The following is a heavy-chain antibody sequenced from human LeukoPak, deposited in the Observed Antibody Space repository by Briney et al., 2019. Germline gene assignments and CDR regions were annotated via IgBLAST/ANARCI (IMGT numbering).Heavy chain of an antibody. Sequence: WGSLRLSCAASGFTFSSYEMIWVRQAPGNGLEWVSYISSSGSTIYYADSVKGRFTISRDNAKNSLYLQMNSLRAEDTAVYYCAELGITMIGGVWGKGTTVTISS. CDR3: AELGITMIGGV. V-gene: IGHV3-48*03. J-gene: IGHJ6*04. CDR2: ISSSGSTI. CDR1: GFTFSSYE. D-gene: IGHD3-10*02.